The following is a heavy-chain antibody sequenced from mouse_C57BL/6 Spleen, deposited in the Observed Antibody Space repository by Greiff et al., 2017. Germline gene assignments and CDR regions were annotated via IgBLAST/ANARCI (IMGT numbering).Heavy chain of an antibody. V-gene: IGHV1-80*01. CDR1: GYAFSSYW. J-gene: IGHJ2*01. CDR2: IYPGDGDT. D-gene: IGHD2-3*01. CDR3: ARLGDGYYYFDY. Sequence: QVQLKESGAELVKPGASVKISCKASGYAFSSYWMNWVKQRPGKGLAWIGQIYPGDGDTNYNGQFKGRATLTADKSSSTAYMQLSSLTSEDSAVYFCARLGDGYYYFDYWGQGTTLTVSS.